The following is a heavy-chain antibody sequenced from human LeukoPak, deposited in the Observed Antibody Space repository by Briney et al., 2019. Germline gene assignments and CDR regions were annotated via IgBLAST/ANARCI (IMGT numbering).Heavy chain of an antibody. CDR1: GGSISSYY. V-gene: IGHV4-59*01. J-gene: IGHJ3*02. CDR2: IDFSGST. Sequence: SETLSLTCTVSGGSISSYYWSWIRQPPGKGLEWIGSIDFSGSTKYNPSLKSRVTISIDASKNQFSLKLSSVTAADTAVYYCTTRRPDAFDIWGQGTMVTVSS. CDR3: TTRRPDAFDI.